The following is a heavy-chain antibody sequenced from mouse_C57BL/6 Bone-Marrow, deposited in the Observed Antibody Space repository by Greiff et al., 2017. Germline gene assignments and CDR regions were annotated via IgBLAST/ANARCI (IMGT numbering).Heavy chain of an antibody. CDR2: IHPNSGST. J-gene: IGHJ1*03. Sequence: QVQLQQPGAELVKPGASVTLSCKASGYTFTSYWMHWVKQRPGQGLEWIGMIHPNSGSTNYNEKFKSKATLTVDKSSSPAYMQLSSLTSEDSAVYYCARGTTVGYWYCDVWGTGTTVTVSS. V-gene: IGHV1-64*01. CDR3: ARGTTVGYWYCDV. CDR1: GYTFTSYW. D-gene: IGHD1-1*01.